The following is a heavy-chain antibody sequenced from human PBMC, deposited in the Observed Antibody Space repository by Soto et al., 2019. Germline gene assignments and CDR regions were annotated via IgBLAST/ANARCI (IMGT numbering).Heavy chain of an antibody. CDR1: GFTFSTYW. Sequence: EVQLVESGGGLVQPGGSLRLSCAATGFTFSTYWMHWVRQGPGKGLVWVSRISTDGSSTTYADSVKGRFTISRDNAKNSLYLQLNSLRAEDTAVCYCARATGSNLPFDYWGQGSLVTVSS. CDR2: ISTDGSST. V-gene: IGHV3-74*01. D-gene: IGHD2-2*01. J-gene: IGHJ4*02. CDR3: ARATGSNLPFDY.